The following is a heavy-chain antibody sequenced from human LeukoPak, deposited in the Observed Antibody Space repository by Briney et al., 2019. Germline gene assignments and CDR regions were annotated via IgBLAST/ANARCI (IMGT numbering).Heavy chain of an antibody. D-gene: IGHD6-13*01. V-gene: IGHV3-20*04. Sequence: GGSLRLSCAASGFTFDDYAMHWVRQAPGKGLEWVSGINWNGGSTGYADSVKGRFTISRDNAKNSLYLQMNSLRAEDTAVYYCAKGAAAGFYYYYYIDVWGKGTTVTISS. CDR3: AKGAAAGFYYYYYIDV. J-gene: IGHJ6*03. CDR1: GFTFDDYA. CDR2: INWNGGST.